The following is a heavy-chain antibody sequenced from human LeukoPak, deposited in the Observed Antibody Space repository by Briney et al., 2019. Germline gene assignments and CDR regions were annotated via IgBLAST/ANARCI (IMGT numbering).Heavy chain of an antibody. CDR2: INHSGST. V-gene: IGHV4-34*01. J-gene: IGHJ4*02. D-gene: IGHD4-23*01. CDR3: ARGRPGGGFDY. Sequence: PSETLSLTCAVYDGSFSGYYWSWIRQPPGKGLEWIGEINHSGSTNYNPSLKSRVTISVDTSKNQFSLKLSSVTAADTAVYYCARGRPGGGFDYWGQGTLVTVSS. CDR1: DGSFSGYY.